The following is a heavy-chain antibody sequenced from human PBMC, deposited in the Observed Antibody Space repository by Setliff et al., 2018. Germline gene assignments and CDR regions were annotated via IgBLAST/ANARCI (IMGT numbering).Heavy chain of an antibody. D-gene: IGHD4-17*01. V-gene: IGHV3-23*01. CDR2: ISGSGRTA. CDR1: GLIFRNYA. J-gene: IGHJ5*02. Sequence: HPGGSLRLSCAASGLIFRNYAMSWVRQAPGRGLEWVSGISGSGRTAHYIDSVKGRFTISRDNSRNTLYLEMNSLRAEDTASYYCARDPNGDYVGAFDPWGQGSLVTVSS. CDR3: ARDPNGDYVGAFDP.